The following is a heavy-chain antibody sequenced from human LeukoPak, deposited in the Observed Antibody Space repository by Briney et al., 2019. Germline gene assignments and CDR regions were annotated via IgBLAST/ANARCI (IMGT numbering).Heavy chain of an antibody. CDR3: ARGLVLQWLPEYYLDY. Sequence: SVKVSCKASGGTFSSYAISWVRQAPGQGLEWMGGIIPIFGTANYAQKFQGRVTITTDESTSTAYMELSSLRSEDTAVYYCARGLVLQWLPEYYLDYWGQGTLVTVSS. CDR1: GGTFSSYA. CDR2: IIPIFGTA. D-gene: IGHD6-19*01. V-gene: IGHV1-69*05. J-gene: IGHJ4*02.